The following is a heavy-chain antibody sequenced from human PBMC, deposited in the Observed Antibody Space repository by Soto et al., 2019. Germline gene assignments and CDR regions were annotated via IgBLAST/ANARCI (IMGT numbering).Heavy chain of an antibody. CDR3: TRVRGSVSGMAV. CDR2: IDNAGSSA. J-gene: IGHJ6*02. Sequence: GGSLRLSCAASGFTFSIYWMHWVRQAPGKGPVWVSRIDNAGSSARYADSVKGRFTISRDNAKNTVYLQMNSLRAEDTAVYYCTRVRGSVSGMAVWGQGTTVTVSS. D-gene: IGHD1-26*01. CDR1: GFTFSIYW. V-gene: IGHV3-74*01.